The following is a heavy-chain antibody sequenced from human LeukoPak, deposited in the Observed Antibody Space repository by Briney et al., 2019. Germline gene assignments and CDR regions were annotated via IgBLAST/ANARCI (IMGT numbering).Heavy chain of an antibody. J-gene: IGHJ6*03. V-gene: IGHV4-34*01. CDR2: INHSGST. D-gene: IGHD3-10*01. Sequence: TSETLSLTCAVYGGSFSGYYWSWIRQPPGKGLEWIGEINHSGSTNYNPSLKSRVTISVDTSKNQFSLQLNSVTPEDTAVYYCARDVLWFGEGPDYYYIDVWGKGTTVTVSS. CDR3: ARDVLWFGEGPDYYYIDV. CDR1: GGSFSGYY.